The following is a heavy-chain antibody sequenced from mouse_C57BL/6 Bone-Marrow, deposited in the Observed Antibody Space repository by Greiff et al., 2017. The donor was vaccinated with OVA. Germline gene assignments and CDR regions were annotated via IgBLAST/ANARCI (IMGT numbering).Heavy chain of an antibody. Sequence: EVQLVESGGGLVQPGGSLKLSCAASGFTFSDYYMYWVRQTPEKRLEWVAYLSTGGGSPYYPDTVKGRFTLSRDNAKNTLYLQMSRLKAEDTAMYYCARPGNYYGSSTDYWGQGTTLTGAS. CDR3: ARPGNYYGSSTDY. CDR1: GFTFSDYY. CDR2: LSTGGGSP. D-gene: IGHD1-1*01. J-gene: IGHJ2*01. V-gene: IGHV5-12*01.